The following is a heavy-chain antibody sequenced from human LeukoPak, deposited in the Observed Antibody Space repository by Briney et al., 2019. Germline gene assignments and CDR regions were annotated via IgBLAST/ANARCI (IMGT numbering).Heavy chain of an antibody. V-gene: IGHV3-7*03. Sequence: GGSLRFSCAASGFTFSSYWMSWVRQAPGKGLEWVANINKDGGEKYYVDSVKGRFTISRDNAKNSLYLQMNSLRADDTAVYYRVKDSPPRYSGSPPAYWGQGTLVTVSS. CDR3: VKDSPPRYSGSPPAY. J-gene: IGHJ4*02. CDR2: INKDGGEK. CDR1: GFTFSSYW. D-gene: IGHD1-26*01.